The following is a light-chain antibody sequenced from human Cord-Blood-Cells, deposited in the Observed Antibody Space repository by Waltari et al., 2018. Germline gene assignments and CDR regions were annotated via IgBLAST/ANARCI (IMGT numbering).Light chain of an antibody. CDR2: LGS. J-gene: IGKJ4*01. CDR1: QSLLHSNGYNY. Sequence: DIVMTQSPLSLPVTPGEPASISCRSSQSLLHSNGYNYLDWYLQKPGQSPQLLIYLGSNRASGVPDRLGGSGSGTDFTLKISRVEAEDVGVYYCMQALQTPLTFGGGTKVEIK. CDR3: MQALQTPLT. V-gene: IGKV2-28*01.